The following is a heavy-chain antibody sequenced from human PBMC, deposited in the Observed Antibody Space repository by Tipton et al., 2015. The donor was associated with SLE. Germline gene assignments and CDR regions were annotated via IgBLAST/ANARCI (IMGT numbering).Heavy chain of an antibody. CDR3: ARAWTQMYYHGGDAFGV. CDR2: INPNNGGT. CDR1: GYSFSVYY. D-gene: IGHD5-18*01. Sequence: QVQLVQSGAEVKKPGASVKVSCKASGYSFSVYYIYWVRKAPGQGLEWMGRINPNNGGTNYAQKFEGRVTMTRDTSISTAYMELSRLRSDDTAVYYCARAWTQMYYHGGDAFGVWGQGTLVTVSS. V-gene: IGHV1-2*06. J-gene: IGHJ3*01.